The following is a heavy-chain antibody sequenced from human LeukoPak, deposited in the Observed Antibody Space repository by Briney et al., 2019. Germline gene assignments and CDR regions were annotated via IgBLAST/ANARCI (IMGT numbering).Heavy chain of an antibody. D-gene: IGHD4-17*01. CDR1: GFTFSTYA. V-gene: IGHV3-21*01. J-gene: IGHJ4*02. CDR3: ARDSYGSGDYDY. CDR2: ISSSSSYI. Sequence: PGGSLRLSCAASGFTFSTYAMSWVRQAPGKGLEWVSSISSSSSYIYYADSVKGRFTISRDNAKNSLYLQMNSLRAEDTALYYCARDSYGSGDYDYWGQGTLVTVSS.